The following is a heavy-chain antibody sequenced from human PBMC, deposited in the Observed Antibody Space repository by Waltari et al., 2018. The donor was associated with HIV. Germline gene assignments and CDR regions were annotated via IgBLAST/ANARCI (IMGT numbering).Heavy chain of an antibody. CDR2: TNPNSGDT. Sequence: QVQLVQSGAEVKKPGASVKVSCKASGYTFTSYDINWVRQATGQGLEWMGWTNPNSGDTGYAHKFQGRITMTSNTSISTVYMELSSLTSEETAVYYCVRAAIYSRGCFDYWGQGTLVTVSS. J-gene: IGHJ4*02. V-gene: IGHV1-8*01. CDR3: VRAAIYSRGCFDY. D-gene: IGHD6-19*01. CDR1: GYTFTSYD.